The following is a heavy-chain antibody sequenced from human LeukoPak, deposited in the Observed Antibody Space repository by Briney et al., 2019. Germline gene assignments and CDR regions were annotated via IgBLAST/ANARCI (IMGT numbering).Heavy chain of an antibody. CDR1: GFTFGDYA. V-gene: IGHV3-49*03. CDR3: ARDRGSSGYRVPGWFDP. CDR2: IRSKAYGGTT. D-gene: IGHD3-22*01. Sequence: PGGSLRLSCTASGFTFGDYAMSWFRQAPGKGLEWVGFIRSKAYGGTTEYAASVKGRFTISRDDSKSIAYLQMNSLKTEDTAVYYCARDRGSSGYRVPGWFDPWGQGTLVTVSS. J-gene: IGHJ5*02.